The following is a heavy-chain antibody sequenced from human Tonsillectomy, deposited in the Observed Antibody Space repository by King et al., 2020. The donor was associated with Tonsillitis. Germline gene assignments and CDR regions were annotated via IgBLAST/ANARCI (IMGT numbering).Heavy chain of an antibody. CDR1: GFTFSSYN. J-gene: IGHJ3*02. V-gene: IGHV3-21*01. CDR3: VRDRSSGWPDAFDI. D-gene: IGHD6-19*01. CDR2: ISSSSIYI. Sequence: VQLVESGGGLVKPGGSLRLSCAASGFTFSSYNMYWVRQAPGKGLEWVSSISSSSIYIYYADSVKGRFTISRDNAKNSLYLQMNSLRAEDSAVYYCVRDRSSGWPDAFDIWGQGTMVTVSS.